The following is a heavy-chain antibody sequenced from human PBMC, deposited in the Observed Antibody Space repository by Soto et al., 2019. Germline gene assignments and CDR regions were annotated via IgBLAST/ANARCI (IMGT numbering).Heavy chain of an antibody. CDR3: ARGAPYYDFWSGGTYYYMDV. CDR2: IYHSGST. D-gene: IGHD3-3*01. Sequence: SETLSLTCAVSSGSISSSNWWSWVRQPPGKGLEWIGEIYHSGSTNYNPSLKSRVTISVDKSKNQFSLKLSSVTAADTAVYYCARGAPYYDFWSGGTYYYMDVWGKGTTVTVSS. J-gene: IGHJ6*03. V-gene: IGHV4-4*02. CDR1: SGSISSSNW.